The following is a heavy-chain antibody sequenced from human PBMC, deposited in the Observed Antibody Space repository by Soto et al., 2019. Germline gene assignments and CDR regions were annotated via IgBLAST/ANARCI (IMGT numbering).Heavy chain of an antibody. CDR3: ARGLSVTNTFYYYYAMDV. D-gene: IGHD2-8*01. CDR1: VAPSVRTT. V-gene: IGHV4-59*12. CDR2: SITVGTP. Sequence: SETCPSPALSLVAPSVRTTGLGSGSPQGRGWSGLVTSITVGTPTTTPSLKSRVTISVDTSKNQFSLKLSSVTAADTAVYYCARGLSVTNTFYYYYAMDVWGQGTTVTVSS. J-gene: IGHJ6*02.